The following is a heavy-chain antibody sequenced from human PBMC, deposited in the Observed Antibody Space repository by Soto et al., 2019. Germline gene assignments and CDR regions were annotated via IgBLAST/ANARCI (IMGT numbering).Heavy chain of an antibody. CDR1: GGSISTYY. CDR2: IYYSGSA. J-gene: IGHJ4*02. D-gene: IGHD5-12*01. V-gene: IGHV4-59*01. CDR3: ARGRDGYHDY. Sequence: PSETLSLTCTVSGGSISTYYWSWVRQPPGKGLEWIGYIYYSGSAKYNPSLKSRVTISVDTSKNQFSLNLSSVTAADTAVYYCARGRDGYHDYWGQGTLVTVSS.